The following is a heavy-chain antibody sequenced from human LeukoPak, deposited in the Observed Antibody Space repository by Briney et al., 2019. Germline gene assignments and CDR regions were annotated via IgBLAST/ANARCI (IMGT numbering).Heavy chain of an antibody. J-gene: IGHJ4*02. D-gene: IGHD3-10*01. CDR2: IKQEGSEK. V-gene: IGHV3-7*01. Sequence: GGSLRLSCAASGFTFSSYWMSWVRQAPGKGLGLVANIKQEGSEKYYVDSVKSRFTISRDNAKNSLYLQMNSLRAEDTAVYYCARGGRFRDYWGQGTLVTVSS. CDR3: ARGGRFRDY. CDR1: GFTFSSYW.